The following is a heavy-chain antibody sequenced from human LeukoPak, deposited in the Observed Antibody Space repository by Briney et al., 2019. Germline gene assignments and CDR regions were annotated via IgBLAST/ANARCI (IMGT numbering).Heavy chain of an antibody. V-gene: IGHV5-51*01. D-gene: IGHD6-19*01. J-gene: IGHJ4*02. CDR1: GYSFTSQW. Sequence: GESLQISCKGSGYSFTSQWIGWVRPLPGKGREGMGIIYPGDSDTRYSPSFRGQVTISADKSISTAYLQWSSLKPSDTAIYYCARHGKYSSGSHHFDYWGQGTLVTVSS. CDR2: IYPGDSDT. CDR3: ARHGKYSSGSHHFDY.